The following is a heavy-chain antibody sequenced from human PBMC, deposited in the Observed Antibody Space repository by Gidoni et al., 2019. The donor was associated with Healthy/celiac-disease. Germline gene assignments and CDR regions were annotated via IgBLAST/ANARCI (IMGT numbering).Heavy chain of an antibody. CDR2: INPSGGST. J-gene: IGHJ6*02. Sequence: QVQLVQSGAEVKKPGASVKVSCKASGYTFTSYYMHWVRQAPGQGLEWMGIINPSGGSTSYAQKFQGRVTMTRDTSTSTVYMELSSLRSEDTAVYYCARDLYTVVTDYYYYYYGMDVWGQGTTVTVSS. D-gene: IGHD2-15*01. CDR3: ARDLYTVVTDYYYYYYGMDV. V-gene: IGHV1-46*01. CDR1: GYTFTSYY.